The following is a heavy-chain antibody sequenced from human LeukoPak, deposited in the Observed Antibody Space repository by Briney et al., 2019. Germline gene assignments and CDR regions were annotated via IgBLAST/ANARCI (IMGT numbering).Heavy chain of an antibody. V-gene: IGHV5-51*01. Sequence: PGESLKISCKGSGYSFTSYWIGWVRQMPGKGLEWMGIIYPGDSDTRYSPSFQGQVTISADKSISTAYLQWSSLKASDTAMYYCARQGWLGSSWYETDYWGQGTLVTVSS. D-gene: IGHD6-13*01. CDR2: IYPGDSDT. CDR1: GYSFTSYW. J-gene: IGHJ4*02. CDR3: ARQGWLGSSWYETDY.